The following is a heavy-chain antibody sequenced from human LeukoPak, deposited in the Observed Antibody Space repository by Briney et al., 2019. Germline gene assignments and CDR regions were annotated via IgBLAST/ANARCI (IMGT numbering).Heavy chain of an antibody. D-gene: IGHD6-19*01. CDR3: ARQTYHSAWYGDL. V-gene: IGHV4-4*07. Sequence: PSETLSLTCTVSGVSISSYTWRWTRHPAGMGLEWIGYLYSSGNTSYNPSFESRVIMSVDKSKNQFSLKLTSVTAADTAVYYCARQTYHSAWYGDLWGQGTPVTVSS. J-gene: IGHJ5*02. CDR1: GVSISSYT. CDR2: LYSSGNT.